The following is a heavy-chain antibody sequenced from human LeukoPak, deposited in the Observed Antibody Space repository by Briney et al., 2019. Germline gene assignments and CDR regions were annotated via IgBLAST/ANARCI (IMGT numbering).Heavy chain of an antibody. D-gene: IGHD6-19*01. J-gene: IGHJ2*01. CDR3: ARDRKKGYSSGWYYGLSSRYFDL. V-gene: IGHV1-18*01. Sequence: ASVKVSCKASGYTFTSYGISWVRQAPGQGLEWMGWISAYNGNTNYAQKLQGRVTMTTDTSTSTAYMELRSLRSDDSAVYYCARDRKKGYSSGWYYGLSSRYFDLWGRGTLVTVSS. CDR2: ISAYNGNT. CDR1: GYTFTSYG.